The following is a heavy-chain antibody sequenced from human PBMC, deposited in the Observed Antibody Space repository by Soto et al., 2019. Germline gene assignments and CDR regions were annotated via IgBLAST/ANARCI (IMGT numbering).Heavy chain of an antibody. CDR2: ISGSGGST. Sequence: GGSLRLSCAAFGFTFSNYALTWVRQAPGKGLEWVSAISGSGGSTWNADSVKGRFIISRDNSKNTLYLQMDSLRAEDTAVYYCAKDSNQPIRHTLDVWGQGTTVTVSS. J-gene: IGHJ6*02. CDR1: GFTFSNYA. CDR3: AKDSNQPIRHTLDV. V-gene: IGHV3-23*01.